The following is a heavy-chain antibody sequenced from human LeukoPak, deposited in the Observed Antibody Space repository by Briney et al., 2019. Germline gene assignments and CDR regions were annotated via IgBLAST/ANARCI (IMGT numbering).Heavy chain of an antibody. D-gene: IGHD2-2*01. Sequence: SVKVSCKASGGTFSRNDISWVRQAPGQGLEWMGGIMPLFGTAKNAQKFQGRVTITADKSTSTAYMELSSLRSEDTAVCYCASGRTDIVVVPATLRNYYFDYWGQGTLVTVSS. CDR2: IMPLFGTA. V-gene: IGHV1-69*06. CDR3: ASGRTDIVVVPATLRNYYFDY. CDR1: GGTFSRND. J-gene: IGHJ4*02.